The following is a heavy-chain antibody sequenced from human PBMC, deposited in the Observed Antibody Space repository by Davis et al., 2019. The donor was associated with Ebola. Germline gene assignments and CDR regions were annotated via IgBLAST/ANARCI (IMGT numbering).Heavy chain of an antibody. V-gene: IGHV3-15*01. CDR1: GFTLNNAW. CDR3: TTLSTVTTMYFDL. J-gene: IGHJ2*01. CDR2: IKSKTDGGTT. D-gene: IGHD4-17*01. Sequence: GESLKISCVASGFTLNNAWMSWVRQAPGKGLEWVGLIKSKTDGGTTDYAAPVKGRFAMSRDDSKNTLYLQMNSLKIDDTAVYYCTTLSTVTTMYFDLWGRGTPVTVSS.